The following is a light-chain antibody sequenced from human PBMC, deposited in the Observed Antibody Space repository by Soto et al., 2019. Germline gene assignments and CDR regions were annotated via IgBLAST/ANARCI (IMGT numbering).Light chain of an antibody. V-gene: IGKV3-15*01. Sequence: EIVMTQSPATLSVSPGERATLSCRASQSISSNLAWYQQKPGQGHRLLIFDTSTRATGIPARFSGSGSGTDFTLTISSLQSEDFVVYYCQQYNNWLKWTFGQGTKVEIK. J-gene: IGKJ1*01. CDR1: QSISSN. CDR3: QQYNNWLKWT. CDR2: DTS.